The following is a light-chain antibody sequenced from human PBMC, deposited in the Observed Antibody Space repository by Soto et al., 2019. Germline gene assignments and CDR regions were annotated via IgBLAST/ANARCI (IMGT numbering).Light chain of an antibody. Sequence: EIVLTQSPGTLSLSPGERATLSCRASQSVSSSYLAWSQQKPGQAPRLLIYGASSRATGIPARFSGSGSGTEFTLTISSLQSEGFAVYYCQQYNNWPPTFGQGTKVDIK. CDR1: QSVSSSY. J-gene: IGKJ1*01. CDR2: GAS. V-gene: IGKV3D-15*01. CDR3: QQYNNWPPT.